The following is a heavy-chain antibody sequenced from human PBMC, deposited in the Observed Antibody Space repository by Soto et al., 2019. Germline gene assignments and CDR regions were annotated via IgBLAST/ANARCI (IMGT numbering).Heavy chain of an antibody. CDR3: ARDRRWGCSSTSCYPIDC. CDR1: GYTFTSYD. D-gene: IGHD2-2*01. V-gene: IGHV1-18*01. J-gene: IGHJ4*02. CDR2: MSANNGYT. Sequence: ASVKGSCKASGYTFTSYDINWVRQATGQGLEWMGWMSANNGYTNYAQKFQGRVTMTTDTSTSTAYMEVRSLRSDDTAVYYCARDRRWGCSSTSCYPIDCWGQGTLVTGSS.